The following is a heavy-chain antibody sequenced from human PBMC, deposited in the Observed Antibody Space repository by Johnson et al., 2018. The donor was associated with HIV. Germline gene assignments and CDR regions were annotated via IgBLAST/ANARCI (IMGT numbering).Heavy chain of an antibody. J-gene: IGHJ3*01. CDR2: ISYDGTSK. CDR1: GFTFNSYA. CDR3: AKARDATRQTDALDV. V-gene: IGHV3-30*04. Sequence: QVQLVESGGGVVQPGRSLRLFCAASGFTFNSYAMHWVRQAPGKGLEWVAVISYDGTSKYQADSVKGRFTISRDNSKNTLFLEMNSLRAEDTAVYYCAKARDATRQTDALDVWGQGTMVTVSS.